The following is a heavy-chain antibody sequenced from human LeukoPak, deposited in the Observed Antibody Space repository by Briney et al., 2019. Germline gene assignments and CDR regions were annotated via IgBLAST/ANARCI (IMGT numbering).Heavy chain of an antibody. Sequence: PSETLSLTCTVSGGSISSSSYYWGWIRQPPGKGLEWIGSIYYSGSTYYNPSLKSRVTISVDTSKNQFSLKLSSVTAAGTAVYYCAVGYNFAYWGQGTLVTVSS. CDR2: IYYSGST. J-gene: IGHJ4*02. CDR1: GGSISSSSYY. D-gene: IGHD5-24*01. V-gene: IGHV4-39*07. CDR3: AVGYNFAY.